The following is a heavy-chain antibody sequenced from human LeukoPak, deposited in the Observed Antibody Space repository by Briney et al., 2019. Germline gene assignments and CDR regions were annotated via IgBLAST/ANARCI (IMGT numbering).Heavy chain of an antibody. J-gene: IGHJ4*02. CDR2: IYYSGST. D-gene: IGHD2-15*01. Sequence: SETLSLTCTVSGGSISSSSYYWGWIRQPPGKGLEWIGSIYYSGSTNYNPSLKSRVTISVDTSKNQFSLKLSSVTAADTAVYYCARGLGSPKVYYFDYWGQGTLVTVSS. CDR3: ARGLGSPKVYYFDY. V-gene: IGHV4-39*07. CDR1: GGSISSSSYY.